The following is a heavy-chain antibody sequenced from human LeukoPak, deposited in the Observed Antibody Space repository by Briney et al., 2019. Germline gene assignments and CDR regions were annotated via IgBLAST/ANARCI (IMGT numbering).Heavy chain of an antibody. CDR3: ARGKVGARQFDP. Sequence: ASVKVSCKASGYTFTSYDINWVRQATGQGLEWMGWMNPNSGNTGYAQKFRGRVTMTRNTSISTAYMGLSSLRSEDTAVYYCARGKVGARQFDPWGQGTLVTVSS. V-gene: IGHV1-8*01. CDR1: GYTFTSYD. CDR2: MNPNSGNT. D-gene: IGHD1-26*01. J-gene: IGHJ5*02.